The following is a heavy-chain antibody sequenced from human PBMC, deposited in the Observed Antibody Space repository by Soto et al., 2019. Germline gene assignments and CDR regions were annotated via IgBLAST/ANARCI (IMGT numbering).Heavy chain of an antibody. Sequence: GGSLRLSCAASGFTFSDYYMSWIRQAPGKGLEWVSYISSSGSTIYYADSVKGRFTISRDNAKNSLYLQMNSLRAEDTAVYFCARDIIAGAGTVAFDICGQGTMVSVSS. D-gene: IGHD6-13*01. V-gene: IGHV3-11*01. CDR1: GFTFSDYY. CDR3: ARDIIAGAGTVAFDI. CDR2: ISSSGSTI. J-gene: IGHJ3*02.